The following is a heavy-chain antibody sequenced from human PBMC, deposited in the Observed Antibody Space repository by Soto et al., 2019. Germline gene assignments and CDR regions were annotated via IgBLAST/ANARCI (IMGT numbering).Heavy chain of an antibody. CDR1: VGSFGTNY. J-gene: IGHJ5*02. V-gene: IGHV4-59*13. D-gene: IGHD3-10*01. CDR3: ATDSAGRGPFDP. CDR2: TYHTGST. Sequence: PSETLSLTCTISVGSFGTNYWSWIRQAPGKGLEWIGYTYHTGSTKYNPSLKSRATISVDTSKNQFSLTLNSAAAADTAVYYCATDSAGRGPFDPWGQGILVTVSS.